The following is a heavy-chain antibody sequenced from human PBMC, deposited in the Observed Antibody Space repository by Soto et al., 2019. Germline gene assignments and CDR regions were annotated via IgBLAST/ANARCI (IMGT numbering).Heavy chain of an antibody. Sequence: QVQLVQSGAEVKKPGASVKVSCKASGYTFTSYAMHWVRQAPGQRLEWMGWINAGDGNTKHSQKFQGRVTITRDTSASTACMERSSLRSEGTAVYYCARDAMTTDFDYWGQGTLVTVSS. D-gene: IGHD4-4*01. CDR1: GYTFTSYA. CDR2: INAGDGNT. CDR3: ARDAMTTDFDY. V-gene: IGHV1-3*01. J-gene: IGHJ4*02.